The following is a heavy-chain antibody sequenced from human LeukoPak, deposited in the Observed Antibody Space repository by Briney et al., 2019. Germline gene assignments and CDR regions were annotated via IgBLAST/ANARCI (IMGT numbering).Heavy chain of an antibody. CDR3: AREFLELRAFDI. J-gene: IGHJ3*02. D-gene: IGHD1-7*01. CDR1: GYTFTSYG. V-gene: IGHV1-18*01. CDR2: ISAYNGNT. Sequence: ASVKVSCKASGYTFTSYGISWVRQAPGQGLEWMGWISAYNGNTNYAQKLQGRVTMTRDMSTSTVYMELSSLRSEDTAVYYCAREFLELRAFDIWGQGTMVTVSS.